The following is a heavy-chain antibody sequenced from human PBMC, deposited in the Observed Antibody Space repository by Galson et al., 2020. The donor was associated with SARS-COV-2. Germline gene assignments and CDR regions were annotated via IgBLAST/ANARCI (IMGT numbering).Heavy chain of an antibody. CDR2: IYSGGST. J-gene: IGHJ4*02. D-gene: IGHD1-7*01. V-gene: IGHV3-66*02. CDR1: GFTISRDY. Sequence: GGSLRLSCAASGFTISRDYMTWVRQAPGKGLEWVSVIYSGGSTSYAESVKGRFTLSRDNSKNTVYLQMNSLRGEDTGVYYCARGDTNYWPEYFFDYWGQGTLVTVSS. CDR3: ARGDTNYWPEYFFDY.